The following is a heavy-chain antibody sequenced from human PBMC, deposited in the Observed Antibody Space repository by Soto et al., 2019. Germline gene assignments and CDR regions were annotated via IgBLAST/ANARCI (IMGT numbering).Heavy chain of an antibody. D-gene: IGHD3-9*01. V-gene: IGHV3-23*01. CDR3: AKSSSVLRYFDWFPTAPDY. CDR1: GFTFSSDA. CDR2: ISGSGGRT. J-gene: IGHJ4*02. Sequence: EVQLLESGGGLVQPGGSLRLSCAASGFTFSSDAMSWVRQAPGKGLEWVSVISGSGGRTYHADSVKGRFTISRDNSKTTLYLQMNSLRAEDTAVYYCAKSSSVLRYFDWFPTAPDYWGQGTLVTVSS.